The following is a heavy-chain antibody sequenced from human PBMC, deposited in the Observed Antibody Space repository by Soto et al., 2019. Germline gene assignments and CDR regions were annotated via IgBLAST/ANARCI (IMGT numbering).Heavy chain of an antibody. CDR3: ARGLGCSSGSCYFTS. V-gene: IGHV3-48*04. Sequence: DVQLVESGGGLVQPGGSLTLSCAASGFTFGSYSMNWVRQAPGKGLEWVSYISSTSSAIWYADSLKGRFIISRDNAENSLYLQMHSLRAEDTAVYFCARGLGCSSGSCYFTSWGQGTLVTVSS. J-gene: IGHJ5*02. CDR1: GFTFGSYS. CDR2: ISSTSSAI. D-gene: IGHD2-15*01.